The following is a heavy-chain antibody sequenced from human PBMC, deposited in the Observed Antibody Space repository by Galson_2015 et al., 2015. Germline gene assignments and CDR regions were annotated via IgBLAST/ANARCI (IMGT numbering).Heavy chain of an antibody. D-gene: IGHD6-13*01. CDR2: ISSSSSYI. CDR1: GFTFSSYR. Sequence: SLRLSCAASGFTFSSYRMNWVRQAPGKGLEWVSSISSSSSYIYYADSVKGRFTISRDNAKNSLYLQMNSLRAEDTAVYYCASCGHSSSWYTNWFDPWGQGTLVTVSS. CDR3: ASCGHSSSWYTNWFDP. V-gene: IGHV3-21*01. J-gene: IGHJ5*02.